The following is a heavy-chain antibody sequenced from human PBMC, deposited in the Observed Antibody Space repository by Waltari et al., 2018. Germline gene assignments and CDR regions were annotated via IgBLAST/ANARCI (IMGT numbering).Heavy chain of an antibody. CDR2: ISYNERDR. J-gene: IGHJ6*02. CDR1: EFTFSSYA. V-gene: IGHV3-30*04. D-gene: IGHD3-22*01. CDR3: VRDFCDRTKCHGMDV. Sequence: QVQLVESGGGVVQPGRSLRLSCAASEFTFSSYAMHWVRQAPGKGLEWVEVISYNERDRYNVDSVKGRFTISRDNSKKTLYLQMNSLRPEDTAMYYCVRDFCDRTKCHGMDVWGQGTTVTVSS.